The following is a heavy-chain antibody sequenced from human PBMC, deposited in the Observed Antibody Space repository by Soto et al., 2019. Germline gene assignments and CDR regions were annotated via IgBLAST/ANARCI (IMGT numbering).Heavy chain of an antibody. CDR2: MNPNSGNT. J-gene: IGHJ4*02. D-gene: IGHD3-9*01. CDR1: GYTFTSYD. V-gene: IGHV1-8*01. Sequence: QVQLVQSGAEVKKPGASVKVSCKASGYTFTSYDINWVRQATGQGLEWMGWMNPNSGNTGYAQKFQGRVTMTRNTSISTAYMELSSLRCEDTAVYYCARGYYDILTGPEYYFDYWGQGTLVTVSS. CDR3: ARGYYDILTGPEYYFDY.